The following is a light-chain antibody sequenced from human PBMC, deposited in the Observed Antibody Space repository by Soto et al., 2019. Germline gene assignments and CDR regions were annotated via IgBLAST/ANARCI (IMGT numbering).Light chain of an antibody. CDR2: GAS. J-gene: IGKJ1*01. CDR3: QQYGSSRWT. V-gene: IGKV3-20*01. CDR1: QSVSSN. Sequence: EIVMTQSPTILSVSPGERATLSCRASQSVSSNLAWYQQKPGQAPRLLIYGASSRATGIPDRFSGSGSGTDFTLTISRLEPEDFAVYYCQQYGSSRWTFGQGTKVDIK.